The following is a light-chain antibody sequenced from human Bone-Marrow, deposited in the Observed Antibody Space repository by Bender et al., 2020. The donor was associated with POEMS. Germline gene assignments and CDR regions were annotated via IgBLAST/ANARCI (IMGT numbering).Light chain of an antibody. Sequence: QSALTQPASISGSPGQAITISCTGTSRDVGSSNLVSWYQQYPGRAPKLIIFEVTQRPSGVSDRFSGSKSGNTASLTISGLQAEDEADYYCSSYTSSSTYVFGTGTKVTVL. CDR2: EVT. CDR3: SSYTSSSTYV. V-gene: IGLV2-14*02. J-gene: IGLJ1*01. CDR1: SRDVGSSNL.